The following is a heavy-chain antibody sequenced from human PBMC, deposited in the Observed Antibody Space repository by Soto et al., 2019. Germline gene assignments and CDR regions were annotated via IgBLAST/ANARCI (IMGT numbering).Heavy chain of an antibody. Sequence: SVKVSCKASGGTFSSYAISWVRQAPGQGLEWMGGIIPIFGTANYAQKFQGRVTITADESTSTAYMELSSLRSEDTAVYYCASFYYDSSGYYSFDYWGQGTLLTVSS. CDR2: IIPIFGTA. V-gene: IGHV1-69*13. D-gene: IGHD3-22*01. CDR1: GGTFSSYA. CDR3: ASFYYDSSGYYSFDY. J-gene: IGHJ4*02.